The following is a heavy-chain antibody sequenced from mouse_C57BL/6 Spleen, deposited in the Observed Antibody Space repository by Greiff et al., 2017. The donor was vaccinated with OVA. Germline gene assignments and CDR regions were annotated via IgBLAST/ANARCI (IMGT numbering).Heavy chain of an antibody. V-gene: IGHV1-64*01. CDR1: GYTFTSYW. CDR3: ARSYEGYYSFDY. J-gene: IGHJ2*01. Sequence: VQLQQPGAELVKPGASVKLSCKASGYTFTSYWMHWVKQRPGQGLEWIGMIHPNSGSTNYNEKFKNKATLTVDKSSSTAYMQLSSLTSEDSAVYDCARSYEGYYSFDYWGQGTTLTVSS. D-gene: IGHD2-3*01. CDR2: IHPNSGST.